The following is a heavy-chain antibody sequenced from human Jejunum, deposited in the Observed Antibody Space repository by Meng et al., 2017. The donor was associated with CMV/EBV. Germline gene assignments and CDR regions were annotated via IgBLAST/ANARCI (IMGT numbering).Heavy chain of an antibody. Sequence: SGFTFSNHGVHWVRRVTGGGLEWVTAIETAGDTYYSASVKGRFTISRENAKNSLYLQMNNLRAGDTAVYYCAREIEKPGNWYFDLWGRGTWVTVSS. D-gene: IGHD1-1*01. V-gene: IGHV3-13*01. CDR2: IETAGDT. CDR3: AREIEKPGNWYFDL. J-gene: IGHJ2*01. CDR1: GFTFSNHG.